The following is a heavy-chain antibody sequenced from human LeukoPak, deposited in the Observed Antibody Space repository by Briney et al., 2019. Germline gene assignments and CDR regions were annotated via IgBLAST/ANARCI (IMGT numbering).Heavy chain of an antibody. Sequence: GGSLRLSCAASGFTFSSYWMHWVRQAPGKGLEWVSGMSGNGGTTYYADSVKGRFTISKDNSKNTLYLQMNNLRAEDTAVYYCARRDYYDSSGYSPLFDYWGQGTLVTVSS. CDR3: ARRDYYDSSGYSPLFDY. V-gene: IGHV3-23*01. J-gene: IGHJ4*02. D-gene: IGHD3-22*01. CDR1: GFTFSSYW. CDR2: MSGNGGTT.